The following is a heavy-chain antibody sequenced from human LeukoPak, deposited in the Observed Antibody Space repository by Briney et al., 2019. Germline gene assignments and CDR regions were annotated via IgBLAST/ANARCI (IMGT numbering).Heavy chain of an antibody. CDR2: MKQDGSEE. D-gene: IGHD6-19*01. V-gene: IGHV3-7*01. Sequence: GGSLRLSCAASGFTFRNYWMSWVRQAPGKGPEWVANMKQDGSEESYVDSVKGRFTISRDNAENSLYLQMNSLRVEDTAVYYCARDPRGTGSAWSFDCWGQGTLVTVSS. J-gene: IGHJ4*02. CDR1: GFTFRNYW. CDR3: ARDPRGTGSAWSFDC.